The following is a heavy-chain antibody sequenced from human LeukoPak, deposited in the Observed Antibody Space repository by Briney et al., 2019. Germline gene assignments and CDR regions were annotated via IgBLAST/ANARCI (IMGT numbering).Heavy chain of an antibody. Sequence: GGSLRLSCAASGFTFTNYAMRWVRQITGKGLEWVAGISSSGGSTFYADSVKGRFTISRDNSKNALYLEMNSLRTDDTAVYFCAIEGAWDDAFDFWGRGTMVTVSS. D-gene: IGHD1-26*01. CDR3: AIEGAWDDAFDF. CDR2: ISSSGGST. V-gene: IGHV3-23*01. CDR1: GFTFTNYA. J-gene: IGHJ3*01.